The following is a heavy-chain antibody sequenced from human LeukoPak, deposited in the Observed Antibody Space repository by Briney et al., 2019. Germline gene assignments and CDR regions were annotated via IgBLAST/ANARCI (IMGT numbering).Heavy chain of an antibody. CDR1: GGSISSYY. D-gene: IGHD2-2*01. Sequence: PSETLSLTCTVSGGSISSYYWSWIRQAAGKGLEWIGRIYYSGTTNYNPSLQSRVTMSVDSSKNQFSLKLNSVTAADTAVYYCARGRYCTTTSCTYWYFDLWGRGALVTVSS. J-gene: IGHJ2*01. CDR2: IYYSGTT. V-gene: IGHV4-4*07. CDR3: ARGRYCTTTSCTYWYFDL.